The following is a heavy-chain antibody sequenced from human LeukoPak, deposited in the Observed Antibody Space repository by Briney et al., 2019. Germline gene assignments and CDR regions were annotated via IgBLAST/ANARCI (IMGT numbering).Heavy chain of an antibody. D-gene: IGHD4/OR15-4a*01. CDR3: AKTYGGKRPIDY. V-gene: IGHV3-21*01. J-gene: IGHJ4*02. CDR1: GFTFSSYS. CDR2: ISSSSSYI. Sequence: GGSLRLSCAASGFTFSSYSMNWVRQAPGKGLEWVSSISSSSSYIYYADSVKGRFTISRDNAKNSLYLQMNSLRAEDTAVYYCAKTYGGKRPIDYWGQRTLATVSS.